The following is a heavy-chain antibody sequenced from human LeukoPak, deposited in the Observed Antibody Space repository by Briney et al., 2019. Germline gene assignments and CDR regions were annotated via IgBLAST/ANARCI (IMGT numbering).Heavy chain of an antibody. V-gene: IGHV3-30*03. D-gene: IGHD3-22*01. CDR3: ARDTYYYDSSGYWSYAFDI. J-gene: IGHJ3*02. CDR1: GFTFSSYG. CDR2: ISYDGSNK. Sequence: GGSLRLSCAASGFTFSSYGMHWVRQAPGKGLEWVAVISYDGSNKYYADSVKGRFTISRDNSKNTLYLQMNSLRAEDTAVYYCARDTYYYDSSGYWSYAFDIWGQGTMVTVSS.